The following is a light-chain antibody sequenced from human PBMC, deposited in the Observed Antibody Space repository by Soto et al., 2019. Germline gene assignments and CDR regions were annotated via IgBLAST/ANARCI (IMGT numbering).Light chain of an antibody. CDR3: ASWDYSLSGVV. Sequence: VLTQPPSASGTPGQGVTISCSGSSSNIGNNYVCWYQQLPGTAPKLLLYRDNQRPSGVPDRFSGSKSGTSASLAISGLRPEYEADYYCASWDYSLSGVVFGGGTQLSVL. CDR2: RDN. CDR1: SSNIGNNY. V-gene: IGLV1-47*01. J-gene: IGLJ2*01.